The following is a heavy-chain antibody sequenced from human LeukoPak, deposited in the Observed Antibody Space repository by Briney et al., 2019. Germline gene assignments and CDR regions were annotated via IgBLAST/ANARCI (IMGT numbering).Heavy chain of an antibody. V-gene: IGHV3-23*01. CDR1: GFTFSSYA. CDR3: AKGGYSNGRYYYYYMDV. CDR2: LSFNGEST. Sequence: PGGSLRLSCAASGFTFSSYAMTWVRQAPGKGLEWVSSLSFNGESTYYADSAKGRFTISRDNSKNTLYLQMNSLRAEDTAVYYCAKGGYSNGRYYYYYMDVWGEGTTVTVSS. D-gene: IGHD5-18*01. J-gene: IGHJ6*03.